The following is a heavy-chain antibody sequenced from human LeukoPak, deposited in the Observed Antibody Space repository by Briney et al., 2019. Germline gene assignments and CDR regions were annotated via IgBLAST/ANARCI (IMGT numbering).Heavy chain of an antibody. CDR3: AREVLGSYFGELFPLDY. J-gene: IGHJ4*02. CDR1: GYTFTSYG. V-gene: IGHV1-18*01. Sequence: GASVKVSCKASGYTFTSYGISWVRQAPGQGLEWMGWISTYNGHTNYARKVQGRVTMTTDTSTSTAYMELRSLRSDDTAVYYCAREVLGSYFGELFPLDYWGQGTLVTVSS. CDR2: ISTYNGHT. D-gene: IGHD3-10*01.